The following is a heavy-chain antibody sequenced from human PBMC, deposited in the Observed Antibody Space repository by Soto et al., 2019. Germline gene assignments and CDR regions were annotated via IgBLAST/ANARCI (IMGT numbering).Heavy chain of an antibody. Sequence: EVQLVESGGGLVQRGGSLRLSCAASGVTVSSNYMSWVRQAPGKGLEWVSVIYSGGSTYYADSVKGRFTISRDNSKHTXYIQXXXXXXXXXAVYXCAXXXXXXGGGYFDYWGQGTLVTVSS. D-gene: IGHD2-15*01. CDR3: AXXXXXXGGGYFDY. CDR1: GVTVSSNY. CDR2: IYSGGST. V-gene: IGHV3-66*01. J-gene: IGHJ4*02.